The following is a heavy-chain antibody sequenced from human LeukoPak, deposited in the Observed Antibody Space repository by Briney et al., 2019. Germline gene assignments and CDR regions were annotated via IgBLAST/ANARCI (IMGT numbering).Heavy chain of an antibody. D-gene: IGHD6-19*01. J-gene: IGHJ3*02. CDR2: ISSSSSYI. Sequence: GGSLRLSCAASGFTFSSYSMNWVRQAPGKGLEWVSSISSSSSYIYYADSVKGRFTISRDNAKNSLYLQMSSLRVEDTAVYYCAPWLAGAFDIWGQGTMVTVSS. V-gene: IGHV3-21*01. CDR1: GFTFSSYS. CDR3: APWLAGAFDI.